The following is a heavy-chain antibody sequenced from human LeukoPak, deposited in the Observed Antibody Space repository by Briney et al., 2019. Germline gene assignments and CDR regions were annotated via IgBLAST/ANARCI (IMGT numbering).Heavy chain of an antibody. CDR3: ARARDGHINNWFDP. Sequence: SETLSLTFTVSGCSHNSYYWRRIRQPPGKGLAWIGHIYYSGSTEYNPSLKSRVSISVDTSKNQFSLKLSSVTGADTAVYYCARARDGHINNWFDPWGQGTLVTVSS. J-gene: IGHJ5*02. V-gene: IGHV4-59*01. CDR2: IYYSGST. CDR1: GCSHNSYY. D-gene: IGHD5-24*01.